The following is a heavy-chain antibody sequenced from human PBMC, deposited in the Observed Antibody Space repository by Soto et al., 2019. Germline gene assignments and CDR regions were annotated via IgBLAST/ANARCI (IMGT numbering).Heavy chain of an antibody. CDR1: GGTFSSYA. Sequence: ASVKVSCKSSGGTFSSYAISWVRQAPGQGLEWMGGIIPIFGTANYAQKFQGRVTITADESTSTAYMELSSLRSEDTAVYYCARDDVVVVAATQYYYYGMDVWGQGTTVTVSS. D-gene: IGHD2-15*01. CDR3: ARDDVVVVAATQYYYYGMDV. V-gene: IGHV1-69*13. J-gene: IGHJ6*02. CDR2: IIPIFGTA.